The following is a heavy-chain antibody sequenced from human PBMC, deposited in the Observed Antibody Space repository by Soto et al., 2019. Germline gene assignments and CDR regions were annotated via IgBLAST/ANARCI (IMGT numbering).Heavy chain of an antibody. V-gene: IGHV3-30-3*01. Sequence: GGSLRLSCAASGFTFSSYAMHWVRQAPGKGLEWVAVISYDGSNKYYADSVKGRFTISRDNSKNTLYLQMNSLGAEDTAVYYCARDGGSYGDYGASDYWGQGTLVTVSS. J-gene: IGHJ4*02. CDR2: ISYDGSNK. D-gene: IGHD4-17*01. CDR1: GFTFSSYA. CDR3: ARDGGSYGDYGASDY.